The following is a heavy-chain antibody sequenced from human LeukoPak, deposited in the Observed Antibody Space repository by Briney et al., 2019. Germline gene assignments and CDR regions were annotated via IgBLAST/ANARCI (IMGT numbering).Heavy chain of an antibody. D-gene: IGHD2-2*01. Sequence: ASVKVSCKASGYTFTSYGISWVRQAPGQGLEWMGWISVYNGNTNYAQKLQGRVTMTTDTSTSTAYMELRSLRSDDTAVYYCARSSSRVYYYYGMDVWGQGTTVTVSS. V-gene: IGHV1-18*01. CDR1: GYTFTSYG. J-gene: IGHJ6*02. CDR3: ARSSSRVYYYYGMDV. CDR2: ISVYNGNT.